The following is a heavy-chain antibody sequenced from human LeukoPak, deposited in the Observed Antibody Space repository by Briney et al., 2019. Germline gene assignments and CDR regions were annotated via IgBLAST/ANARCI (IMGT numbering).Heavy chain of an antibody. CDR2: INPNSGGT. V-gene: IGHV1-2*02. CDR3: ARGSTVLLWFGESDY. Sequence: ASVKVSCKASGYTFMGYYMHWVRQAPAQGLEWMGWINPNSGGTNYAQKFQGRVTMTRDTSISTAYMELSRLRSDDTAVYYCARGSTVLLWFGESDYWGQGTLVTVSS. J-gene: IGHJ4*02. CDR1: GYTFMGYY. D-gene: IGHD3-10*01.